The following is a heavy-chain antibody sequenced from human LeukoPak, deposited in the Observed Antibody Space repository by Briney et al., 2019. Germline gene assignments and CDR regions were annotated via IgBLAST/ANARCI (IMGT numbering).Heavy chain of an antibody. CDR3: AKYRFDGSTGRHFDC. CDR2: IGSDGGGI. CDR1: GFIFSSYA. J-gene: IGHJ4*02. V-gene: IGHV3-23*01. D-gene: IGHD3-9*01. Sequence: PGGSLRLSCAASGFIFSSYAMTWVRQAPGKGLAWVSAIGSDGGGIQYEDSVRGRFTISRDNSKKTLFLQMTNLSAEDTAVYFCAKYRFDGSTGRHFDCWGQGTLVTVSS.